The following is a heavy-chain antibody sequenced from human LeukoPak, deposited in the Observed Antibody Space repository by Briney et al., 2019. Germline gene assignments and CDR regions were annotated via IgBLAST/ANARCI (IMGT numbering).Heavy chain of an antibody. CDR1: RFTFSGFW. Sequence: GGSLRLSCAVSRFTFSGFWMSWSRQAPGKGLEWVASINSDGSEGYYADVVKGRFTISRDNAKNSLYLQINSLRAEDTAVYYCARSSYSSSSSVWGQGTMVTVSS. CDR2: INSDGSEG. J-gene: IGHJ3*01. D-gene: IGHD6-6*01. V-gene: IGHV3-7*03. CDR3: ARSSYSSSSSV.